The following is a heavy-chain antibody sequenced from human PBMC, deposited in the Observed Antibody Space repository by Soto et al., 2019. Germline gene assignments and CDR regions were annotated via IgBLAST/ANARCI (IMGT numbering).Heavy chain of an antibody. D-gene: IGHD2-21*02. CDR1: GGSFSGYY. Sequence: SETLSLTCAVYGGSFSGYYWSWIRQPPGKGLEWIGEINHSGSTNYNPSLKSRVTISVDTSKNQFSLKLSSVTAADTAVYYCAVKVGVTTELGWFDPWGQGTLVTVSS. V-gene: IGHV4-34*01. J-gene: IGHJ5*02. CDR3: AVKVGVTTELGWFDP. CDR2: INHSGST.